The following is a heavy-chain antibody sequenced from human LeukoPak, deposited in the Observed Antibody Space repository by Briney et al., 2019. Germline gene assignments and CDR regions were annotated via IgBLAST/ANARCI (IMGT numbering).Heavy chain of an antibody. V-gene: IGHV3-48*03. CDR2: ISSSGSTI. D-gene: IGHD3-10*02. J-gene: IGHJ6*04. Sequence: GGSLGLSCAASGFTFSSYEMNWVRQAPGKGLEWVSYISSSGSTIYYADSVKGRFTISRENAKNSLYLQMNSLRAEDTAVYYCAELGITMIGGVWGKGTTVTISS. CDR1: GFTFSSYE. CDR3: AELGITMIGGV.